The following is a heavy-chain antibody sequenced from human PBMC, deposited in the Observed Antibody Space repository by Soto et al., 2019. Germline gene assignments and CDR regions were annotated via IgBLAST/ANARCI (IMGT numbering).Heavy chain of an antibody. D-gene: IGHD6-13*01. V-gene: IGHV3-7*05. Sequence: GGSLRLSCAASGFTFSSYWMSWVRQAPGKGLEWVANIKQDGSEKYYVDSVKGRFTISRDNAKNSLYLQMNSLRAEDTAVYYCAREFIAAAGSAFDIWGQGTMVTVSS. CDR3: AREFIAAAGSAFDI. CDR2: IKQDGSEK. J-gene: IGHJ3*02. CDR1: GFTFSSYW.